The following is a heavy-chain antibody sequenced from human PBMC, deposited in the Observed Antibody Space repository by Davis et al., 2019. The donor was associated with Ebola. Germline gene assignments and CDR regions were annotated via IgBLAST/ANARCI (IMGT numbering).Heavy chain of an antibody. CDR3: AKSGLSFGVVKYHYGMDV. V-gene: IGHV3-11*04. Sequence: GGSLRLSCAASGFTFSDYYMNWVRQAPGKGLEWISYITSAGNLIYYADSVRGRFTISRDNSKNTLYLQMNSLRAEDTAVYYCAKSGLSFGVVKYHYGMDVWGKGTTVTVSS. D-gene: IGHD3-3*01. CDR2: ITSAGNLI. J-gene: IGHJ6*04. CDR1: GFTFSDYY.